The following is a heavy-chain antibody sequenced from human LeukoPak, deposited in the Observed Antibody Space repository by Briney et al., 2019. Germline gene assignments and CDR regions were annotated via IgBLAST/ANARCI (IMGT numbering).Heavy chain of an antibody. Sequence: PSETLSLTCTVSGGSISSYYWSWIRQPPGKGLEWIGYIYYSGSTNYNPSLKSRVTISVDTSKNQFSLKLSSVTAADTAVYYCARHIDYDSSGNFDYWGQGTLSPSPQ. D-gene: IGHD3-22*01. CDR1: GGSISSYY. CDR3: ARHIDYDSSGNFDY. J-gene: IGHJ4*02. CDR2: IYYSGST. V-gene: IGHV4-59*08.